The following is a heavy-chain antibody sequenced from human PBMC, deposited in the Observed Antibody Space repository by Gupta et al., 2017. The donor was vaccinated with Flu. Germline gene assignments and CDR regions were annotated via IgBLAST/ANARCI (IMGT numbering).Heavy chain of an antibody. D-gene: IGHD2-2*01. J-gene: IGHJ4*02. CDR3: AGGVGYAAFDF. Sequence: QLLLQASGPGLVKPSEAPSPPCPVSGGAFSPDNYYWASVPQPPGKGLEWMGTIYYRGTTYYNPSLQSRATMSLDTSRNQFSLKVRSVTAADTAVYYCAGGVGYAAFDFWGQRSLITVSS. V-gene: IGHV4-39*05. CDR2: IYYRGTT. CDR1: GGAFSPDNYY.